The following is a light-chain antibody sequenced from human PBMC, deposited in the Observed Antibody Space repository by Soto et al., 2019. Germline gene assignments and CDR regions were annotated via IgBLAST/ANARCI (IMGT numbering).Light chain of an antibody. V-gene: IGLV2-8*01. CDR1: SSDVGGSDF. CDR3: GSYAGSDNFV. Sequence: QAVLTQPPSASGAPGQSGTISGTGTSSDVGGSDFISWYQQQPGKAPKTMIYEVTKRPSGVTDRFPGSKSGNTASLTVSGLQAEDEADYFCGSYAGSDNFVFGTGTKLTVL. J-gene: IGLJ1*01. CDR2: EVT.